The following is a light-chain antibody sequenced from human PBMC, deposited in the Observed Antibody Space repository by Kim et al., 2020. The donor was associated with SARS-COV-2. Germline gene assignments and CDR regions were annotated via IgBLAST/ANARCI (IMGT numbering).Light chain of an antibody. J-gene: IGKJ1*01. CDR2: AAS. Sequence: ASVGARVTITCLASQDISNHLAWYQQDLGKAPKLLIFAASTLESGVPSRFSGRGSGTEFTLTISGLQPEDFTTYFCHQFHLYPRTFGQGTKVDIK. CDR3: HQFHLYPRT. CDR1: QDISNH. V-gene: IGKV1-9*01.